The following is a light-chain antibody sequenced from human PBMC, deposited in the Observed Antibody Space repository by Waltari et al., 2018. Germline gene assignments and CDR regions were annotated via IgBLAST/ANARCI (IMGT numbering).Light chain of an antibody. J-gene: IGLJ3*02. CDR2: ETN. CDR1: PSTIGNNC. CDR3: GTWDSSMAVWL. V-gene: IGLV1-51*02. Sequence: QSVLTQPPSVSAFPGHKVTISCSGGPSTIGNNCVYWYRQLPGSVPELLIYETNGRPTGTPDRFSASKSGTSATLDITGLQPGDEADYYCGTWDSSMAVWLFGGGTKLIV.